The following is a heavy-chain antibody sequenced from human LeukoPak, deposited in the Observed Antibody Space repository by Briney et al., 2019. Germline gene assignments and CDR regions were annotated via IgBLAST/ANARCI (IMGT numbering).Heavy chain of an antibody. V-gene: IGHV3-21*01. Sequence: GGSLRLSCAASGFTFSSYAMSWVRQAPGKGLEWVSSISSRSSFQEYADSVKGRFTISRDNANKNSLYLQMNSLRAEDTALYYCAIRGSPMVRNYWGQGTLVTVSS. CDR2: ISSRSSFQ. J-gene: IGHJ4*02. D-gene: IGHD3-10*01. CDR3: AIRGSPMVRNY. CDR1: GFTFSSYA.